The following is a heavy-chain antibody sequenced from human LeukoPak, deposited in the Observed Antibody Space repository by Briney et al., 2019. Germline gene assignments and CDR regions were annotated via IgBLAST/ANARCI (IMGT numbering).Heavy chain of an antibody. J-gene: IGHJ4*02. CDR3: ARDAMTSVTTSPYYFDY. D-gene: IGHD4-17*01. CDR2: ISYSGST. CDR1: GGSLSPYY. V-gene: IGHV4-59*01. Sequence: SQTLSLTCTVSGGSLSPYYWSWIRQSPGKGLEWIGYISYSGSTNSHPSLKSRVTISVDMSKPQFYLELSSVTAADTAVYYCARDAMTSVTTSPYYFDYWGQGTLVTVSS.